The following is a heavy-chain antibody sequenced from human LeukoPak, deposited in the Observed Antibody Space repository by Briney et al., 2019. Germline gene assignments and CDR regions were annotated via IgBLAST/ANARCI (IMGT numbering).Heavy chain of an antibody. CDR2: IDWDDDR. CDR3: ARIIAVTGSYYFDY. D-gene: IGHD6-19*01. V-gene: IGHV2-70*11. Sequence: SGPTLVNPTQTLTLTCTFSGFSLSTSGMCVSWIRQPPGKALEWLARIDWDDDRYYSSSLKTRLTISKDTSKNQVVLIMTNMDPVDTATYYCARIIAVTGSYYFDYWGQGTPVTVSS. CDR1: GFSLSTSGMC. J-gene: IGHJ4*02.